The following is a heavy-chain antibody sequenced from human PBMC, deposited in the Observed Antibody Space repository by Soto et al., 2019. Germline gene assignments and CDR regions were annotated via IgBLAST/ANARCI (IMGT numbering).Heavy chain of an antibody. CDR2: ISGSGGST. J-gene: IGHJ4*02. CDR1: GFTFSSNA. Sequence: GGSLRLSCAASGFTFSSNAMSWVRQAPGKGLEWVSAISGSGGSTYYADSVKGRFTISRDNSKNTLYLQMNSLRAEDTAVYYCAKDRSASGSYNGYFDYWGQGTLVTVSS. CDR3: AKDRSASGSYNGYFDY. V-gene: IGHV3-23*01. D-gene: IGHD1-26*01.